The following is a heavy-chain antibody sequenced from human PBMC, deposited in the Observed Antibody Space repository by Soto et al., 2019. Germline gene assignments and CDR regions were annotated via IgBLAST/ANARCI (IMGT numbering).Heavy chain of an antibody. Sequence: SETLSLTCTISRVSGNNNPYSWSWVRQPPGKGLEWIGNLHYNGETSYTPSLGRRVTISADTSKNQISLRLTSVTPADTAVYYCAGSLVTIQDYFYYYGLEVWGQGTTVTVSS. V-gene: IGHV4-61*01. CDR2: LHYNGET. CDR3: AGSLVTIQDYFYYYGLEV. J-gene: IGHJ6*02. CDR1: RVSGNNNPYS.